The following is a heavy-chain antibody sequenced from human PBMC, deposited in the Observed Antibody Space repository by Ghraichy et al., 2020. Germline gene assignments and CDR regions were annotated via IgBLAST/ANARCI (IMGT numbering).Heavy chain of an antibody. CDR1: GGSISSYY. D-gene: IGHD2-15*01. CDR2: IYYSGST. CDR3: ARVPLGYCSGGSCYAFGFFDI. J-gene: IGHJ3*02. Sequence: SCTVSGGSISSYYWSWIRQPPGKGLEWIGYIYYSGSTNYNPSLKSRVTISVDTSKNQFSLKLSSVTAADTAVYYCARVPLGYCSGGSCYAFGFFDIWGQGTMVTVSS. V-gene: IGHV4-59*01.